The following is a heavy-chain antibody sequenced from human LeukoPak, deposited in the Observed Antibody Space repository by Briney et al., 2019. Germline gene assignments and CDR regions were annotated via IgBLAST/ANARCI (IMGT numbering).Heavy chain of an antibody. D-gene: IGHD1-7*01. Sequence: ASVKVSCKASGYTFTSYGISWVRQAPGQGLEWMGWISAYNGNTNYAQKLQGRVTMTTDTSTSTAYMELRSLRSDDTAVCYCARGDNWNYVSWFDPWGQGTLVTVSS. CDR2: ISAYNGNT. J-gene: IGHJ5*02. V-gene: IGHV1-18*01. CDR3: ARGDNWNYVSWFDP. CDR1: GYTFTSYG.